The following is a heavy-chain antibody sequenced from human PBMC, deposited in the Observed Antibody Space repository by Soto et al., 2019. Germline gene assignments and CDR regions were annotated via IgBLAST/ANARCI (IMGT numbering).Heavy chain of an antibody. CDR1: GGSFSGYY. CDR2: INHSGRT. J-gene: IGHJ3*02. CDR3: ARGSGTFDI. V-gene: IGHV4-34*01. Sequence: SSETLFLTCDVYGGSFSGYYWSWIRQPPGKGLEWIGDINHSGRTNYNPSLKSRVTISVDTSKNQLSLNLNFVTAADTAVYYRARGSGTFDIWGQGTMVTVSS.